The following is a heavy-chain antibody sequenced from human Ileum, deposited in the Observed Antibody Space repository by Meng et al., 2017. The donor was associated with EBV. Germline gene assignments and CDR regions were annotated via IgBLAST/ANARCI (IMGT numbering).Heavy chain of an antibody. Sequence: EVQPVASGGGLIQPWGTLCISWAGAGISVVRKYMSRVRQAPGKGLEWVSVIYSGGSTYYADSVMSRFTVTRDNSKNTLYLQMNTLRTEDTAVYYCARAGGDPFDYWGQGTLVTVSS. D-gene: IGHD2-21*02. J-gene: IGHJ4*02. CDR3: ARAGGDPFDY. CDR1: GISVVRKY. V-gene: IGHV3-53*01. CDR2: IYSGGST.